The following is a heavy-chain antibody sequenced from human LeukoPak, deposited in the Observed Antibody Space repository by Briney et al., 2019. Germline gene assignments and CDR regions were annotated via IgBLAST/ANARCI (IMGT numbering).Heavy chain of an antibody. V-gene: IGHV3-23*01. J-gene: IGHJ4*02. CDR2: ITGGGYST. Sequence: PGGSLRLSCAASGFTVSSNYINWVRPPPGKGQEWVSTITGGGYSTYYADSLKGRLTISRDNSKHTQYLQMNSLRAEDTAVYLFAKCVVGGSTYYFDCWGQGTLVTVSS. CDR3: AKCVVGGSTYYFDC. D-gene: IGHD2-2*01. CDR1: GFTVSSNY.